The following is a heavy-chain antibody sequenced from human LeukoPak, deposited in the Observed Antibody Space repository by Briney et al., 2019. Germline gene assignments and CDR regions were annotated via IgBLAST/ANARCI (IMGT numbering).Heavy chain of an antibody. CDR2: ISSSSSYI. V-gene: IGHV3-21*01. Sequence: PGGSLRPSCAASGFTFSSYSMNWVRQAPGKGLEWVSSISSSSSYIYYADSVKGRFTISRDNAKNSLYLQMNGLRAEDTAVYYCARESIAAYWGQGTLVTVSS. D-gene: IGHD6-6*01. CDR1: GFTFSSYS. CDR3: ARESIAAY. J-gene: IGHJ4*02.